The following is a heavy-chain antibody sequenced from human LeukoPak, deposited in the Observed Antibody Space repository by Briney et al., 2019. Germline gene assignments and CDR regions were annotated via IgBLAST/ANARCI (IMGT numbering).Heavy chain of an antibody. J-gene: IGHJ4*02. V-gene: IGHV3-48*04. CDR2: ISSSSSTI. D-gene: IGHD6-13*01. CDR1: GFTFSSYS. Sequence: QPGGPLRLSCAASGFTFSSYSMNWVRQAPGKGLEWVSYISSSSSTIYYADSVKGRFTISRDNAKNSLYLQMNSLRAEDTAVYYCARVRAAGSSWLPSPHYWGQGTLVTVSS. CDR3: ARVRAAGSSWLPSPHY.